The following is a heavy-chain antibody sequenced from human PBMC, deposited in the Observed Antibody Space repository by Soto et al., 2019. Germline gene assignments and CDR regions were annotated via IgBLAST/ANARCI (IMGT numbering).Heavy chain of an antibody. CDR2: IYYSGST. CDR1: GGSISSYY. CDR3: ATLRIIGYDYVPYFDY. D-gene: IGHD5-12*01. J-gene: IGHJ4*02. Sequence: SETLSLTCTVSGGSISSYYWNWIRQPPGKGLEWIGYIYYSGSTNYNPSLKSRVTISVDTSKNQFSLKLSSVTAADTAVYYCATLRIIGYDYVPYFDYGGQGTLVTVSS. V-gene: IGHV4-59*08.